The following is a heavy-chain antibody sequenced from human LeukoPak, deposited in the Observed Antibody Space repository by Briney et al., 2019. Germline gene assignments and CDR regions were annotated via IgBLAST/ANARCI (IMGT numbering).Heavy chain of an antibody. J-gene: IGHJ3*02. CDR3: ARDVGRGGMIPANAFDI. D-gene: IGHD2-15*01. CDR2: ISGSGSTI. CDR1: GFTFSTYE. Sequence: PGGSLRLSCAASGFTFSTYEMNWVRQAPGKGLEWVSYISGSGSTIYYADSVKGRFTISRDNTKNSLYLQVNSLRVEDTAVYYCARDVGRGGMIPANAFDIWGQGTMVTVSS. V-gene: IGHV3-48*03.